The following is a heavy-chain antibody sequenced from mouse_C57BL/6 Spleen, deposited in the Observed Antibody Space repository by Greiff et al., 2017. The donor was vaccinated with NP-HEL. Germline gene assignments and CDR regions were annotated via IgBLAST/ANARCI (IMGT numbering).Heavy chain of an antibody. CDR1: GFTFSSYG. Sequence: EVQGVESGGDLVEPGGSLKLSCAASGFTFSSYGMSWVRQTPDKRLEWVATISSGGSYTYYPDSVKGRFTISRDNAKNTLYLQMSSLKSEDTAMYYCARKGQLRPWFAYWGQGTLVTVSA. CDR2: ISSGGSYT. CDR3: ARKGQLRPWFAY. D-gene: IGHD3-2*02. V-gene: IGHV5-6*01. J-gene: IGHJ3*01.